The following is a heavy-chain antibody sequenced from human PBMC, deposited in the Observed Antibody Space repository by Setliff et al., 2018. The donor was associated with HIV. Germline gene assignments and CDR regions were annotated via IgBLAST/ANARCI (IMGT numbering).Heavy chain of an antibody. CDR2: VYPDDSDS. J-gene: IGHJ4*02. V-gene: IGHV5-51*01. Sequence: GESLKISCRGSGYNFASHWIAWVRQMPGKGLEWMGIVYPDDSDSRYSPSFQGQVTISADKSVSTAYLQWSSLKASDTATYYCARQAVDCSGGTCYSTSAFDYWGQGTLVTAPQ. D-gene: IGHD2-15*01. CDR1: GYNFASHW. CDR3: ARQAVDCSGGTCYSTSAFDY.